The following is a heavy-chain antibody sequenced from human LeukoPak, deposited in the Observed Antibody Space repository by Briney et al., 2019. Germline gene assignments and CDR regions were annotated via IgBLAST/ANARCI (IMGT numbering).Heavy chain of an antibody. CDR3: ARGLPTPYYYDSSGYYYVGYYFDY. V-gene: IGHV4-34*01. CDR2: INHRGTP. Sequence: SETLSLTCAVYGGSFSGYYWTWIPHPPGKGREWIGEINHRGTPNYNPSLKSRVTISVDTSKNQFSLKLSSVTAADTAVYYCARGLPTPYYYDSSGYYYVGYYFDYWGQGTLVTVSS. J-gene: IGHJ4*02. CDR1: GGSFSGYY. D-gene: IGHD3-22*01.